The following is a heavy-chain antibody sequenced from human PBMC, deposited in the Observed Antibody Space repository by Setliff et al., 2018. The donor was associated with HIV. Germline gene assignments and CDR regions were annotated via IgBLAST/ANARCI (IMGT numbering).Heavy chain of an antibody. CDR2: ISAYNGNT. D-gene: IGHD2-15*01. V-gene: IGHV1-18*01. CDR3: ASPNVGCSGGTCYSGSAFDY. CDR1: GYIFISYG. Sequence: ASVKVSCKASGYIFISYGISWVRQAPGQGLEWMGWISAYNGNTKYAPKLQGRVIMTTDTSTSTAYMELRSLRSYDTAIYYCASPNVGCSGGTCYSGSAFDYWGQGSPVTVSS. J-gene: IGHJ4*02.